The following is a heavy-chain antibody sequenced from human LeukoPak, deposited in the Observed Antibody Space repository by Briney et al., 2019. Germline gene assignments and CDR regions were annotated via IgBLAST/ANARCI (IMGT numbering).Heavy chain of an antibody. V-gene: IGHV4-39*01. Sequence: SETLSLTRTISGGSISSSYFYWGWIRQPPGKGLEWIGSINYSGYTYHNPSLKSRVTMSVDTSKNQFSLNLSSVTAADTAVYYCARHDTAIVTDYWGQGTLVTASS. CDR3: ARHDTAIVTDY. CDR2: INYSGYT. CDR1: GGSISSSYFY. D-gene: IGHD5-18*01. J-gene: IGHJ4*02.